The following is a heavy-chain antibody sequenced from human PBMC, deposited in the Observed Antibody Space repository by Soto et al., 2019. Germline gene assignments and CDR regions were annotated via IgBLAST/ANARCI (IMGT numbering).Heavy chain of an antibody. CDR1: GFTFSSYS. V-gene: IGHV3-21*01. CDR3: ATMTTVTSDY. J-gene: IGHJ4*02. Sequence: EVQLVESGGGLVKPGGSLRLSCAASGFTFSSYSMNWVRQAPGKGLEWVSSISSSSSYIYYADSVKGRFTISRDNAKNALYLQMNSLRAEDTAVYYCATMTTVTSDYWGQGTLVTVSS. CDR2: ISSSSSYI. D-gene: IGHD4-4*01.